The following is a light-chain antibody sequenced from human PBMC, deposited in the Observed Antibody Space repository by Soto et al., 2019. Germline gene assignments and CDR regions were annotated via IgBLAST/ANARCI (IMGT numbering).Light chain of an antibody. CDR1: QSISSW. CDR2: DAS. J-gene: IGKJ1*01. V-gene: IGKV1-5*01. CDR3: QHYNTCQWT. Sequence: DIQMTQSPSTLSASVGDRVTITCRASQSISSWWAWYQQRPGKAPKLLIYDASSLESGVPSRFSASGSGTELLLTITSLQPDDFESDYCQHYNTCQWTFGQGTKVEIK.